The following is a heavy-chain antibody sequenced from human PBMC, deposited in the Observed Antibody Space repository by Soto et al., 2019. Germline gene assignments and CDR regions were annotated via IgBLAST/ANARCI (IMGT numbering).Heavy chain of an antibody. CDR3: AKGRWKGGSSSSGLDY. J-gene: IGHJ4*02. Sequence: PGGSLRLSCGASGFTFSTYTMTWVRQAPGKGLEWVSSIGGSDGGTYYADSVRGRFTISRDDSKNTLSLQMNNLRAEDAALYYCAKGRWKGGSSSSGLDYWGRGTLVTVSS. V-gene: IGHV3-23*01. D-gene: IGHD2-15*01. CDR1: GFTFSTYT. CDR2: IGGSDGGT.